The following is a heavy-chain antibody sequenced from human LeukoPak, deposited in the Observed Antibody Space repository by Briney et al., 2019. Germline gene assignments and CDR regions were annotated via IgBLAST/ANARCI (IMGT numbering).Heavy chain of an antibody. D-gene: IGHD6-13*01. J-gene: IGHJ4*02. CDR2: ISYDGSNK. CDR1: GFTFSSYG. CDR3: AKAGYSSSWSFDY. V-gene: IGHV3-30*18. Sequence: GRSLRLSCAASGFTFSSYGMLWVRQAPGKGLEWVAVISYDGSNKYYADSVKGRFTISRDNSKNTLYLQMNSLRAEDTAVYYCAKAGYSSSWSFDYWGQGTLVTVSS.